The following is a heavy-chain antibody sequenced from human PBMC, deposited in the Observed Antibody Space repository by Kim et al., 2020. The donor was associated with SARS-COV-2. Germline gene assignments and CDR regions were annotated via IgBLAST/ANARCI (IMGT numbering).Heavy chain of an antibody. D-gene: IGHD3-3*01. CDR1: GFTFSTYA. CDR2: ISGNVVDA. CDR3: AKAMRPSGSHFEDGGDY. Sequence: GGSLRLSCAASGFTFSTYAMSWVRQDPEKGLEWVSSISGNVVDAYYADAVRGRFTISRDNSKNKVYLQMNSLRVEDTALYYCAKAMRPSGSHFEDGGDYWGQGTLVTVSS. V-gene: IGHV3-23*01. J-gene: IGHJ4*02.